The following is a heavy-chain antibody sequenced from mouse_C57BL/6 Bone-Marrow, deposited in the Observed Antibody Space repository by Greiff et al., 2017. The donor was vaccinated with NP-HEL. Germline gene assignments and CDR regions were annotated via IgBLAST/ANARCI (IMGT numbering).Heavy chain of an antibody. CDR2: IDPSDSYT. J-gene: IGHJ3*01. CDR1: GYTFTSYW. D-gene: IGHD2-5*01. Sequence: QVQLQQPGPELVRPGTSVKLSCKASGYTFTSYWMHWVKQRPGQGLEWIGVIDPSDSYTNYNQKFKGKATLTVATSSSTAYMQLSSLTSEDSAVYYCARSDYSNYGLFAYWGQGTLVTVSA. CDR3: ARSDYSNYGLFAY. V-gene: IGHV1-59*01.